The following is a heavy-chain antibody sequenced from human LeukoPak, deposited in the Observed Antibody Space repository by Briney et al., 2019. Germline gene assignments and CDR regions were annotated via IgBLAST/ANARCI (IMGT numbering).Heavy chain of an antibody. Sequence: PSETLSLTCTVSGGSISSGSYYWSWIRQPAGKGLEWIGRIYTSGSTNYNPSLKSRVTISVDTSKNQFSLKLSSVTAADTAMYYCARNTRVTRAFDYWGQGTLVTVSS. CDR1: GGSISSGSYY. V-gene: IGHV4-61*02. CDR2: IYTSGST. CDR3: ARNTRVTRAFDY. D-gene: IGHD4-23*01. J-gene: IGHJ4*02.